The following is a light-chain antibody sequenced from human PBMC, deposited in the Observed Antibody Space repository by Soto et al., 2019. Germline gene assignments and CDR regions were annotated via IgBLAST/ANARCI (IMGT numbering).Light chain of an antibody. CDR2: END. Sequence: QSVLTQPPSMSAAPRKKGTLSCSGGSSKIGKNYVSWHQQLPGTAPKLLIYENDKRPSGIPDRFSGSKSGTSATLGITGLQTGDEADYYCGTWDSSLSIFVFGTGTKVTVL. V-gene: IGLV1-51*02. CDR3: GTWDSSLSIFV. CDR1: SSKIGKNY. J-gene: IGLJ1*01.